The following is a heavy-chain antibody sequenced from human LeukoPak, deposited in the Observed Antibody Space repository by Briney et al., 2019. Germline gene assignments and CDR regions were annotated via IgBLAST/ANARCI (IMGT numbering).Heavy chain of an antibody. CDR1: GGSISSYY. Sequence: SETLSLSCTVSGGSISSYYWSWIRQPPGKGLEWIGYIYYSGSTNYNPSLKSRVTISVDTSKNQFSLKLSSVAAADTAVYYCARDRTVRGFDYWGQGTLVTVSS. D-gene: IGHD1-14*01. V-gene: IGHV4-59*01. CDR3: ARDRTVRGFDY. J-gene: IGHJ4*02. CDR2: IYYSGST.